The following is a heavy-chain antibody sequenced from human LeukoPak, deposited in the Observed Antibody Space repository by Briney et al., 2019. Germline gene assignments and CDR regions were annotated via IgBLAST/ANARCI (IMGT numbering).Heavy chain of an antibody. D-gene: IGHD4-17*01. CDR2: IYYSGST. CDR1: GGYISGIGRYY. V-gene: IGHV4-39*01. J-gene: IGHJ6*03. Sequence: PSETLSLTCTVSGGYISGIGRYYWGWIRQSPGKGLAWIGSIYYSGSTYYNSSLKRRVTISVDTSKNQFSLKLSSVTAADTAVYYCARHVGYGDYVGYYYYYMDAWGKGTTVTISS. CDR3: ARHVGYGDYVGYYYYYMDA.